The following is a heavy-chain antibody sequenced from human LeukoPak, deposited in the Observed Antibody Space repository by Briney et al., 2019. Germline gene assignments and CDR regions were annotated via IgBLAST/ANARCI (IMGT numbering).Heavy chain of an antibody. J-gene: IGHJ5*02. V-gene: IGHV4-38-2*02. CDR3: ARGYSSSWYFNWFDP. Sequence: PSETLSLTCTVSGYSISSGYYWGWIRQPPGKGLEWIGNIYHSGSTFYNPSLKSRVTMSVDTSKNQFSLKLSSVTAADTAVYYCARGYSSSWYFNWFDPWGQGTLVTVSS. D-gene: IGHD6-13*01. CDR2: IYHSGST. CDR1: GYSISSGYY.